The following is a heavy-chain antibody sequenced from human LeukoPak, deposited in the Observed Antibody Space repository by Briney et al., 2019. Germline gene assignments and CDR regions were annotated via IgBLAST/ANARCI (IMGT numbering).Heavy chain of an antibody. V-gene: IGHV3-33*01. Sequence: GGSLRLSCAASGFTFRNHGMHWVRQAPGKGLEWVAVIWYDGSNQYYADSVKGRFTISRDNSKNTLFLQMNSLRGEDTALYYCARDREARFLDYWGQGTLVSVFS. CDR1: GFTFRNHG. D-gene: IGHD1-26*01. CDR3: ARDREARFLDY. CDR2: IWYDGSNQ. J-gene: IGHJ4*02.